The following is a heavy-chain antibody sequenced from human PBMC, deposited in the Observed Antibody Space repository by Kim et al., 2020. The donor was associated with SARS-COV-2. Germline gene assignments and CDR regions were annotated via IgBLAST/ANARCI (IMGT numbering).Heavy chain of an antibody. V-gene: IGHV4-34*01. Sequence: SETLSLTCAVYGGSFSGYSWSWIRQPPGKGLEWIGEINHSGSTNYNPSLKSRVTISVDTSKNQFSLKLSSVTAADTAVYYCERGYYHWGQGTLVTVSS. J-gene: IGHJ5*02. CDR2: INHSGST. CDR1: GGSFSGYS. CDR3: ERGYYH. D-gene: IGHD2-8*01.